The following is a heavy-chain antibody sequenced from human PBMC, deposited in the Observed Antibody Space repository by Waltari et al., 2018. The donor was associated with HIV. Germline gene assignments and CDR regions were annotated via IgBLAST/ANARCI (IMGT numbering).Heavy chain of an antibody. CDR3: AHRWQLGRLLPYFFDY. J-gene: IGHJ4*02. Sequence: QITLKESGPTLVKPTQTLTLTCSFSGFSLTTSGVAVGWIRQPPGKALEWLAVIHWNDDKRYSPSLKSRLTITKDTSKNQVVLTMTHMDPVDTATYYCAHRWQLGRLLPYFFDYWGQGTLVTVSS. CDR1: GFSLTTSGVA. D-gene: IGHD1-1*01. V-gene: IGHV2-5*01. CDR2: IHWNDDK.